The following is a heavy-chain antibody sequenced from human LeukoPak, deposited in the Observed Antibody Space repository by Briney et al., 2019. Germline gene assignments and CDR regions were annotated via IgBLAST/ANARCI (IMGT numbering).Heavy chain of an antibody. V-gene: IGHV3-30-3*01. J-gene: IGHJ4*02. CDR2: ISYDGSNK. CDR3: ARVAGTTDY. Sequence: QPGGSLRLSCAASGFTFSSYAMHWVRQAPGKGLEWVAVISYDGSNKYYAGSVKGRFTISRDNSKNTLYLQMNSLRAEDTAVYYCARVAGTTDYWGQGTLVTVSS. CDR1: GFTFSSYA. D-gene: IGHD1-7*01.